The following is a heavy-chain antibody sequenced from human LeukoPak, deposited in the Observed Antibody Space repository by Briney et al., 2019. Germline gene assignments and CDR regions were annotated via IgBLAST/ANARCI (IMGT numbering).Heavy chain of an antibody. Sequence: PVRSLRLSCAASGFTFSSYAMHCVRQAPGKGLWWGAVISYDGSNKYYADSVKGRFTISRDNSKHVLYLQMLSLRAEDAGVYYCARGYCSSTSCYTVDYWGQGTLVPVSS. CDR2: ISYDGSNK. D-gene: IGHD2-2*02. J-gene: IGHJ4*02. V-gene: IGHV3-30-3*01. CDR1: GFTFSSYA. CDR3: ARGYCSSTSCYTVDY.